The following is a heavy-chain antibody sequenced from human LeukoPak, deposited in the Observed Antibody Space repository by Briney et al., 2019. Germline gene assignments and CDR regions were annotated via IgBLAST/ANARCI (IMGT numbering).Heavy chain of an antibody. CDR3: AKGRGYNYGYGFDI. CDR2: ITGGGTNT. D-gene: IGHD5-18*01. Sequence: GGSLRLSCAASGFTFSSYAMNWVRQAPGKGLKWVSVITGGGTNTHYADSVKGRFTISRDDSKNTLFVQMNSLRAEDTAIYYCAKGRGYNYGYGFDIWGQGTRVTVSS. J-gene: IGHJ3*02. CDR1: GFTFSSYA. V-gene: IGHV3-23*01.